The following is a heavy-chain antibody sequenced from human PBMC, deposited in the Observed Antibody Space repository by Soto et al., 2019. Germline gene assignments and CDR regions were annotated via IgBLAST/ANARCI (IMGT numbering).Heavy chain of an antibody. CDR3: AMPRAEKWPPFNY. CDR1: GFFLRDFG. V-gene: IGHV3-33*01. Sequence: HPGGSLRLSCVASGFFLRDFGMHWVRQAPGKGLEWVSVIWYDGSNTYQGESVKGRFTMSRDISKNTLYLQMDSLRPEDTAVYYCAMPRAEKWPPFNYGRQGTLFTVS. J-gene: IGHJ4*02. D-gene: IGHD5-12*01. CDR2: IWYDGSNT.